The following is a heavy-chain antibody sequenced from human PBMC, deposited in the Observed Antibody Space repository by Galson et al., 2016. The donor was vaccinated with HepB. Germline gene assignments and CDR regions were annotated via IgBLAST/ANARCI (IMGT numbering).Heavy chain of an antibody. Sequence: SLRLSCAASGFTFSDYYMSWIRQAPGKGLEWVSYISSSGSTIYYADSVKGRFTISRDNAKNSLYLQMNSLRAEDTAVYYCARKTYCGGDCYGGMDVWGQGTLVTVSS. CDR1: GFTFSDYY. J-gene: IGHJ6*02. D-gene: IGHD2-21*01. V-gene: IGHV3-11*01. CDR3: ARKTYCGGDCYGGMDV. CDR2: ISSSGSTI.